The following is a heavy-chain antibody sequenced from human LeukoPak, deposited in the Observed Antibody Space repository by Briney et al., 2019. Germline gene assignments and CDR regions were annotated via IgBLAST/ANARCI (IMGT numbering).Heavy chain of an antibody. CDR3: ARADHGARANSCYTLDF. CDR1: GYTFTDYY. V-gene: IGHV1-2*02. CDR2: INPNSGGT. J-gene: IGHJ4*02. Sequence: APVKVSCKASGYTFTDYYLHWVRQAPGQGLECMGWINPNSGGTNYAQKFQGRVTMTRDTSITTAYMELTSLRSDDTAVYYCARADHGARANSCYTLDFWGQGALVTVSS. D-gene: IGHD2-2*02.